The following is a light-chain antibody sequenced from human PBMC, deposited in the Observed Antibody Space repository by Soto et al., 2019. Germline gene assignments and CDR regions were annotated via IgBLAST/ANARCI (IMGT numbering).Light chain of an antibody. V-gene: IGLV2-14*01. CDR2: VVS. J-gene: IGLJ3*02. CDR1: SSDVGGYNY. Sequence: QSALAQPPSVSGSPGQSIAISCTGTSSDVGGYNYVSWHQQHPGKAPKVLISVVSNRPSGVSNRFSGSKSGNTASLTISGLQAEDEADYYCCSYAVGNTLVFGGGTKLTVL. CDR3: CSYAVGNTLV.